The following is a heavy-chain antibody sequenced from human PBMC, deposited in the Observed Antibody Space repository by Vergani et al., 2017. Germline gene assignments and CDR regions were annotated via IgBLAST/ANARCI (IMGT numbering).Heavy chain of an antibody. Sequence: EVQLVESGGGLVKPGGSLRLSCAASGFTFSSYAMSWVRQAPGKGLEWVSAISGSGGSTYYADSVKGRFTTSRDNSKNTLYLQMNSLRDEDTAVYYRASNSYGSLQYFDYWGQGTLVTVSS. CDR2: ISGSGGST. CDR3: ASNSYGSLQYFDY. V-gene: IGHV3-23*04. J-gene: IGHJ4*02. CDR1: GFTFSSYA. D-gene: IGHD5-18*01.